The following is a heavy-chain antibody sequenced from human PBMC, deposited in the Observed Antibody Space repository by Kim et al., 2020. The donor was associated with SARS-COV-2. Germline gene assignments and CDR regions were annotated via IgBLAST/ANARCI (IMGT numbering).Heavy chain of an antibody. V-gene: IGHV4-34*01. J-gene: IGHJ4*02. CDR1: GGSFSGYY. D-gene: IGHD3-10*01. CDR3: ARGQTGITMVRGVNFDY. CDR2: INHSGST. Sequence: SETLSLTCAVYGGSFSGYYWSWIRQPPGKGLEWIGEINHSGSTNYNPSLKSRVTISVDTSKNQFSLKLSSVTAADTAVYYCARGQTGITMVRGVNFDYWGQGTLVTVSS.